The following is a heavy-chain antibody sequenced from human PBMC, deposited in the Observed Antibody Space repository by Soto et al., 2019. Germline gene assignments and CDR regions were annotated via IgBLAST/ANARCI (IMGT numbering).Heavy chain of an antibody. V-gene: IGHV4-61*08. CDR1: GGSISSGGYY. Sequence: PSETLSLTCTVSGGSISSGGYYWSWIRQHPGKGLEWIGYIYYSGSTNYNPSLKSRVTISVDTSKNQFSLKLSSVTAADTDVYYCARRYGSAIDYWGQGTLVTVSS. CDR3: ARRYGSAIDY. CDR2: IYYSGST. J-gene: IGHJ4*02. D-gene: IGHD1-26*01.